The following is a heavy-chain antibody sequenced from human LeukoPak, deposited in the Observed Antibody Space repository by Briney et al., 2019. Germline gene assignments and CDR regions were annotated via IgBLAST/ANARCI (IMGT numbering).Heavy chain of an antibody. D-gene: IGHD1-26*01. CDR1: GGSVSSGSYY. V-gene: IGHV4-61*01. Sequence: SETLSLTCTVSGGSVSSGSYYWSWIRQPPGKGLEWIGYIYYSGSTNYNPSLKSRVTISVDTSKNQFSLKLSSVTAADTAVYYCAGDGGSPMAEFDYWGQGALVTVSS. CDR2: IYYSGST. J-gene: IGHJ4*02. CDR3: AGDGGSPMAEFDY.